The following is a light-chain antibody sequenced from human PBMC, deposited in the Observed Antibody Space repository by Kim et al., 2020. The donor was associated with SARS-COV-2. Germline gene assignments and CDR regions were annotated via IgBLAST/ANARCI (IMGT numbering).Light chain of an antibody. Sequence: ACVDDRVTIPCQASHGVNGWLNWYQQQPGKAPHLLVYRTSTLKSGVPPRFSGSASGTDLTLTISSLQPEDFATYYCQQSYDFPRTFGQGTKVDIK. CDR1: HGVNGW. J-gene: IGKJ1*01. CDR2: RTS. V-gene: IGKV1-39*01. CDR3: QQSYDFPRT.